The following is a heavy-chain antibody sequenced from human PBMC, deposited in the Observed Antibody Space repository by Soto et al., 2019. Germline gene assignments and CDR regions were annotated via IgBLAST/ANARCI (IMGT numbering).Heavy chain of an antibody. CDR2: IYYSGST. CDR1: GGSISSGGYY. CDR3: ASLGGYSYGSVLNYYYYGMDV. J-gene: IGHJ6*02. D-gene: IGHD5-18*01. V-gene: IGHV4-31*03. Sequence: PSETLSLTCTVSGGSISSGGYYWSWIRQHPGKGLEWIGYIYYSGSTYYNPSLKSRVTISVDTSKNQFSLKLSSVTAADTAVYYCASLGGYSYGSVLNYYYYGMDVWGQGTTVTVSS.